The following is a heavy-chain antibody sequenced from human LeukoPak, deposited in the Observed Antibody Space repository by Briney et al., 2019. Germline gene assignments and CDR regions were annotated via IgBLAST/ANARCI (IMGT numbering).Heavy chain of an antibody. J-gene: IGHJ4*02. CDR1: GGPISSYY. D-gene: IGHD5-18*01. V-gene: IGHV4-59*08. Sequence: SDTQTLTCTVSGGPISSYYWSWLRQPPGKGLEWIRYIYYSGSTNYNPSLKSRVTISVDTSKNQFSLKLSSVTAADTAVYFCARDLSAVGYSYGYDYWGQGTLVTVSS. CDR2: IYYSGST. CDR3: ARDLSAVGYSYGYDY.